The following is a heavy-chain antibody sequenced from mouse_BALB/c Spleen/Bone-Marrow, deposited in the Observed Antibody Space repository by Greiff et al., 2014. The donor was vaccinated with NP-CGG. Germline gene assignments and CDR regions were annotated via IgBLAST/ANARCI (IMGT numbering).Heavy chain of an antibody. J-gene: IGHJ2*01. CDR2: INPSTGYT. CDR3: ERSYGKNVDY. Sequence: QVQLQQSGAELAKPGAPVKMSCKASGYTFTSYWMHWVKQRPGQGLEWIGNINPSTGYTEYNQKFKDKATLTADKSSSTAYMQLNSLTSEDSAVYYCERSYGKNVDYWGQGTTLTVSS. V-gene: IGHV1-7*01. D-gene: IGHD2-1*01. CDR1: GYTFTSYW.